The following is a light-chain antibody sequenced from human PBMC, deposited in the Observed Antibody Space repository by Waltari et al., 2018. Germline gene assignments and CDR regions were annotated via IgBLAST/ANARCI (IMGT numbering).Light chain of an antibody. Sequence: AIRMTQSPSSLSASTGDRVTIPCRASQGISSDLAWYQQKPGTAPKPLIYAASTLQSGVPSRFSGSGSGTDFTLTISCLQSEDFATYYCQQYYSYPLYTFGQGTKLEIK. CDR3: QQYYSYPLYT. V-gene: IGKV1-8*01. J-gene: IGKJ2*01. CDR1: QGISSD. CDR2: AAS.